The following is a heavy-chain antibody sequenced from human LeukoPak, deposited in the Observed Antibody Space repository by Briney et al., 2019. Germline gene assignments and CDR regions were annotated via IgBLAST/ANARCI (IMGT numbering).Heavy chain of an antibody. Sequence: GASVKVSCKASGGTFSGYAISWVRQAPGQGLEWMGWINPNSGGTNYAQKFQGRVTMTRDTSISTAYMELSRLRSDDTAVYYCARGNYDFWSGYPFDYWGQGTLVTVSS. CDR1: GGTFSGYA. CDR2: INPNSGGT. J-gene: IGHJ4*02. V-gene: IGHV1-2*02. D-gene: IGHD3-3*01. CDR3: ARGNYDFWSGYPFDY.